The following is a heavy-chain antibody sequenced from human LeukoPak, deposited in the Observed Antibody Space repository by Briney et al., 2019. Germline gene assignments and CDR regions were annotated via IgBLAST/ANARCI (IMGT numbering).Heavy chain of an antibody. CDR3: ARGGKRSGNWFDP. CDR1: GCTFSSHS. V-gene: IGHV3-21*01. Sequence: GGSLTLPCAASGCTFSSHSLNWVGLAPATGREWVASISSSSSYIYYADSVKGRFTISRDNAKNSLYLQMNSLRAKDTAVYYCARGGKRSGNWFDPWGQGTLVTVSS. D-gene: IGHD3-10*01. J-gene: IGHJ5*02. CDR2: ISSSSSYI.